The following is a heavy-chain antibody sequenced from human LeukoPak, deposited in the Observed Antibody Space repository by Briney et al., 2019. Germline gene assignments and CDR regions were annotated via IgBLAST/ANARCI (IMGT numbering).Heavy chain of an antibody. CDR2: ITGGGGTT. CDR1: GFTFRTYA. CDR3: AKDHPILRWSFDF. J-gene: IGHJ4*02. V-gene: IGHV3-23*01. Sequence: GGSLRLSCVASGFTFRTYAMSWVRRTPGKGLERVSAITGGGGTTYYADSVKGRFTISRDNSKNILYLQMNSLRAGDTVVYYCAKDHPILRWSFDFWGQGTLVTVSS. D-gene: IGHD4-23*01.